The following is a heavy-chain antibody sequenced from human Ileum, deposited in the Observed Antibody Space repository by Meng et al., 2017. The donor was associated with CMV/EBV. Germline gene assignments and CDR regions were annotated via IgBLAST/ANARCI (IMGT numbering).Heavy chain of an antibody. J-gene: IGHJ4*02. V-gene: IGHV4-59*01. CDR3: ARTGRFGSYYFDY. Sequence: VRRQESDPGLVKPSVTLSLTCSVSGGSISSYYWSWIRQAPGKGLEWIGYVYSTGSTNYSPSLRSRVTISVDTSRNQFSLRLSSVTAADTAVYYCARTGRFGSYYFDYWGQGTLVTVSS. CDR2: VYSTGST. D-gene: IGHD3-10*01. CDR1: GGSISSYY.